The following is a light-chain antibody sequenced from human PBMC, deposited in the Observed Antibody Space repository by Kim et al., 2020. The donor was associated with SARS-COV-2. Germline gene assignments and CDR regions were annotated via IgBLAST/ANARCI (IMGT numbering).Light chain of an antibody. CDR2: GAS. V-gene: IGKV3-20*01. J-gene: IGKJ1*01. CDR1: QSVSSSY. Sequence: SPGERATLSCRASQSVSSSYLAWYQQKPGQAPRLRIYGASSRATGIPDRFSGSGSGTDFTLTISRLEPEDFAVYYCQQYGSSAWTFGQGTKVEIK. CDR3: QQYGSSAWT.